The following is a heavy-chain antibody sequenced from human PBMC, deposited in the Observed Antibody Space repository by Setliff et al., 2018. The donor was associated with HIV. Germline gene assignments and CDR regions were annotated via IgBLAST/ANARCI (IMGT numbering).Heavy chain of an antibody. D-gene: IGHD6-13*01. V-gene: IGHV1-69*13. CDR1: GGTFRKDT. Sequence: ASVKVSCKASGGTFRKDTITWVRQAPGQGLEWMGGIVPVFGPGNSAQKFQGRATITADESTSTVYMEVSSLKSEDTAVYYCARATPGEHLVLHYWGQGTLVTVSS. J-gene: IGHJ4*02. CDR2: IVPVFGPG. CDR3: ARATPGEHLVLHY.